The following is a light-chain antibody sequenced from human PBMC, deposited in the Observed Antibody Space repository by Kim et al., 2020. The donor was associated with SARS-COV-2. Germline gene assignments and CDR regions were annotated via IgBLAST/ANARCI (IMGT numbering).Light chain of an antibody. J-gene: IGKJ1*01. Sequence: PASNSCRSSQSLLHSNGYNYLDWYLQKPGQSPQLLIYLGSNRASGVPDRFSGSGSGTDFTLKISRVEAEDVGVYYCMQALQTPPTFGQGTKVDIK. CDR1: QSLLHSNGYNY. CDR2: LGS. CDR3: MQALQTPPT. V-gene: IGKV2-28*01.